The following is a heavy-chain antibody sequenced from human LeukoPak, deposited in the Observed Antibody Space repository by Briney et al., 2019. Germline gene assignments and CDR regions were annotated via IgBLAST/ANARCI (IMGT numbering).Heavy chain of an antibody. CDR1: GFTFSSYG. V-gene: IGHV3-30*03. Sequence: GRSLRLSCAASGFTFSSYGMHWVRQAPGKGLEWVAVISYDGSNKYYADSVKGRFTISRDNSKNTLYLQMNSLRAEDTAVYYCARDESVAGTLFDYWGQGTLVTVSS. D-gene: IGHD6-19*01. CDR2: ISYDGSNK. J-gene: IGHJ4*02. CDR3: ARDESVAGTLFDY.